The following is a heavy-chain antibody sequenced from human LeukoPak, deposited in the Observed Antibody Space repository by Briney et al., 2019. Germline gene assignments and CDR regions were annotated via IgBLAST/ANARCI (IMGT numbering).Heavy chain of an antibody. Sequence: GRSLRLSCAASGFTFDDYAMHWVRQAPGKGLEWVSGISWNSGSIGCADSVKGRFTISRDNAKNSLYLQMNSLRAEDTALYYCAKAFIAVAAVDAFDIWGQGTMVTVSS. D-gene: IGHD6-19*01. CDR2: ISWNSGSI. CDR1: GFTFDDYA. V-gene: IGHV3-9*01. CDR3: AKAFIAVAAVDAFDI. J-gene: IGHJ3*02.